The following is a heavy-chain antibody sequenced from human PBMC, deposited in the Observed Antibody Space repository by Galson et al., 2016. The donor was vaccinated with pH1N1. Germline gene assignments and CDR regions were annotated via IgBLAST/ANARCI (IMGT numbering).Heavy chain of an antibody. D-gene: IGHD2/OR15-2a*01. CDR3: ARETLEASADAFDI. CDR1: GFTFSSYG. V-gene: IGHV3-33*01. CDR2: IWYDGSNK. Sequence: SLRLSCAASGFTFSSYGMHWVRQAPGKGLEWVAVIWYDGSNKYYADSVKGRFTISRDNSKNTLYLQMSSLRAGDTAVYYCARETLEASADAFDIWGQGTRVTVSS. J-gene: IGHJ3*02.